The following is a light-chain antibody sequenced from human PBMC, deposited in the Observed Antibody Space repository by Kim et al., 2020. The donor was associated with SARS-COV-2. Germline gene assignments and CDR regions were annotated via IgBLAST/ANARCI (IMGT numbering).Light chain of an antibody. CDR3: HQYNTYSWK. J-gene: IGKJ1*01. Sequence: DIQMTQSPSTLSASVGDRVTITCRASQSISSWLAWYQQKPGKAPNLLISDASDLESGVPSRFSGSGSGTEFTLTISSLQPDDFATYYCHQYNTYSWKFGQGTKVDIK. CDR2: DAS. CDR1: QSISSW. V-gene: IGKV1-5*01.